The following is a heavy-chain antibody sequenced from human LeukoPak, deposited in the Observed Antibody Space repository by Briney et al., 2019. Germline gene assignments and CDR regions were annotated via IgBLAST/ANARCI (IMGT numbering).Heavy chain of an antibody. Sequence: GASVKVSCKASGYTFTSYYMHWVRQAPGQGLEWMGWISAYNGNTNYAQKLQGRVTMTTDASTSTAYMELRSLRSDDTAVYYCARSMWANNWFDPWGQGTLVTVSS. CDR1: GYTFTSYY. J-gene: IGHJ5*02. D-gene: IGHD1-26*01. CDR3: ARSMWANNWFDP. V-gene: IGHV1-18*04. CDR2: ISAYNGNT.